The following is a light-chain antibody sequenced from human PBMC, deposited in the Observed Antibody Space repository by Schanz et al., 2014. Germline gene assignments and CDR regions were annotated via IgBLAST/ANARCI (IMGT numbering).Light chain of an antibody. Sequence: QSALTQPASVSGSPGQSITISCTGTSSDIGNYDYVSWYRQHPGKAPKLIIYDVGDRPSGVSNRFSGSKSGNTASLTISGLQADDEADYYCSSYTSTSTQVFGTGTKLPVL. CDR1: SSDIGNYDY. V-gene: IGLV2-14*03. CDR2: DVG. CDR3: SSYTSTSTQV. J-gene: IGLJ1*01.